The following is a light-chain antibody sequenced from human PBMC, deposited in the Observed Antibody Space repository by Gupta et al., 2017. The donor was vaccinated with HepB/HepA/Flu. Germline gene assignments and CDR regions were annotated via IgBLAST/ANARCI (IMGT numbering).Light chain of an antibody. J-gene: IGKJ4*01. CDR2: GAS. V-gene: IGKV3-20*01. CDR3: QQYGSSPQRT. Sequence: EIVLTQSPGTLSLSPGARATLPCRASQSVSSSYLAWYQQKPGQAPRLLIYGASSRATGIPDRFSGSGSGTDFTLTISSLEPEDFAVYYCQQYGSSPQRTFGGGTKVEIK. CDR1: QSVSSSY.